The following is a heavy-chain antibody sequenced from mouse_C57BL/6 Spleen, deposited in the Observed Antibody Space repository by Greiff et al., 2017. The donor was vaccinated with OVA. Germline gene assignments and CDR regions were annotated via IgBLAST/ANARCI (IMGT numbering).Heavy chain of an antibody. D-gene: IGHD2-5*01. CDR1: GYTFTDYN. J-gene: IGHJ2*01. Sequence: VQLQQSGPELVKPGASVKMSCKASGYTFTDYNMHWVKQSHGKSLEWIGYINPNNGGTSYNQKFKGKATLTVNQSSSPAYMELRSLTSASSAVSSCARTYSNSVYFAYWGQGTTLTVSS. CDR3: ARTYSNSVYFAY. CDR2: INPNNGGT. V-gene: IGHV1-22*01.